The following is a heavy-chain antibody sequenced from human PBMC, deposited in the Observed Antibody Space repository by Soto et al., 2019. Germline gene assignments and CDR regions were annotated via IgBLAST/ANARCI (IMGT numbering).Heavy chain of an antibody. CDR1: GFTVSSKY. Sequence: EVQLVESGGGLVQPGGSLRLSCAASGFTVSSKYMTWVRQAPGKGLEWVSLIQSGGTTYYADSVKGRFTISRDTSENTRHLQMDSLRVEDTDVYYCARDDVVCDGGRCYGIPLDVWGKGNTVTFSS. J-gene: IGHJ6*04. CDR2: IQSGGTT. V-gene: IGHV3-66*01. D-gene: IGHD2-15*01. CDR3: ARDDVVCDGGRCYGIPLDV.